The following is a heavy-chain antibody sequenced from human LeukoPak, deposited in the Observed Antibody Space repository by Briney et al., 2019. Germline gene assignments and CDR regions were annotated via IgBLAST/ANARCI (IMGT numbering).Heavy chain of an antibody. J-gene: IGHJ4*02. CDR1: GFTFSSYS. Sequence: PGGSLRLSCAASGFTFSSYSMNWVRQAPGKGLEWVSSISSSSSYIYYADSVKGRFTISRDNAKNSLYLQMNSLRAEDTAVYYCARVGYDSSGSLYYFDYWGQGTLVTASS. CDR3: ARVGYDSSGSLYYFDY. V-gene: IGHV3-21*01. CDR2: ISSSSSYI. D-gene: IGHD3-22*01.